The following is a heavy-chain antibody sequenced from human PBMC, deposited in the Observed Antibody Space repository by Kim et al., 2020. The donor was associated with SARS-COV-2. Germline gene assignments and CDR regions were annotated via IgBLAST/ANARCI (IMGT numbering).Heavy chain of an antibody. Sequence: SETLSLTCTVSGGSISSYYWSWIRQPPGKGLEWIGYIYYSGSTNYNPSRTSRVTISVDTSKNQFYLKLSSVTASDTAVYYCARHQEGYSSGWWIDYWGQGTLVSVSS. CDR1: GGSISSYY. V-gene: IGHV4-59*08. CDR2: IYYSGST. J-gene: IGHJ4*02. CDR3: ARHQEGYSSGWWIDY. D-gene: IGHD6-19*01.